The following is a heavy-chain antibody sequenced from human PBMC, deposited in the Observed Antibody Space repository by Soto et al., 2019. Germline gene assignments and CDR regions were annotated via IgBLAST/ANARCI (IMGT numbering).Heavy chain of an antibody. CDR3: AKDLVVVPAAPGWFDP. J-gene: IGHJ5*02. D-gene: IGHD2-2*01. V-gene: IGHV3-23*01. Sequence: VQLLESGGGLVQPGGSLRLSCAASGFTFSSYAMSWVRQAPGKGLEWVSAISGSGGSTYYADSVKGRFTISRDNSKNTLYLQMNSLRAEDTAVYYCAKDLVVVPAAPGWFDPWGQGTLVTVSS. CDR2: ISGSGGST. CDR1: GFTFSSYA.